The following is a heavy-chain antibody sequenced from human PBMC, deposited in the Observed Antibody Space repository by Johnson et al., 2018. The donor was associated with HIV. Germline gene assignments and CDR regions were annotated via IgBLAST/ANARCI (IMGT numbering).Heavy chain of an antibody. V-gene: IGHV3-7*03. CDR2: IKQDGSQK. J-gene: IGHJ3*02. CDR1: GFTFSGYW. D-gene: IGHD5-24*01. CDR3: AREMAATNAWALDI. Sequence: VQLVESGGGLVQPGRSLRLSCAASGFTFSGYWMSWVRQAPGNGLEWVANIKQDGSQKYYVDSVKGRFTISRDNAKNSVYLQMNSLRAEDTAVYYCAREMAATNAWALDIWGQGTMVTVSS.